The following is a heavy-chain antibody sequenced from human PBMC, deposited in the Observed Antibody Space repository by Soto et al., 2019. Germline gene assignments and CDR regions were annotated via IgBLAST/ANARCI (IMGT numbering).Heavy chain of an antibody. J-gene: IGHJ4*02. CDR3: ARVSTTVSTSDY. CDR2: ISSSGSTI. D-gene: IGHD4-17*01. CDR1: GFTFSSYE. Sequence: GGSLRLSCAASGFTFSSYEMNWVRQAPGKGLEWVSYISSSGSTIYYADSVKGRFTISRDNAKNSLYLRMNSLRAEDTAVYYCARVSTTVSTSDYWGQGTLVT. V-gene: IGHV3-48*03.